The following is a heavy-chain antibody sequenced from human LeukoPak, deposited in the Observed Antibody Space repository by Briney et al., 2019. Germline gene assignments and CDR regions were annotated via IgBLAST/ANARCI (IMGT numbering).Heavy chain of an antibody. V-gene: IGHV3-21*01. Sequence: PGGSLRLSCAASGFTFSSYSMNWVRQAPGKGLEWVSSISSSSSYIYYADSVKGRFTISRDNAKNSLYLQMNSLRAEDTAVYYCARDVVPAAIAYYYGMDVWGQGTTVTVSS. CDR1: GFTFSSYS. J-gene: IGHJ6*02. D-gene: IGHD2-2*01. CDR2: ISSSSSYI. CDR3: ARDVVPAAIAYYYGMDV.